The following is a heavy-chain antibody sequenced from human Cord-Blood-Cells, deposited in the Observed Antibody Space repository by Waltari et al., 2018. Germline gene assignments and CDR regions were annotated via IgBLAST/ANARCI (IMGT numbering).Heavy chain of an antibody. Sequence: GLVKPSQTLSLTCAVSGGSISSGGYSWRWIRQPPGKGLEWIGYIYHSGSTYYNPSLKSRVTISVDRSKNQFSLKLSSVTAADTAVYYCARADYDYIWGSYRYTPYFDYWGQGTLVTGSS. CDR2: IYHSGST. CDR1: GGSISSGGYS. J-gene: IGHJ4*02. D-gene: IGHD3-16*02. V-gene: IGHV4-30-2*01. CDR3: ARADYDYIWGSYRYTPYFDY.